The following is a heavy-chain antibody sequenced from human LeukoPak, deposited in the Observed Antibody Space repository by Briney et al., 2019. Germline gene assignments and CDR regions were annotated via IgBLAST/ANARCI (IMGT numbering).Heavy chain of an antibody. J-gene: IGHJ4*02. CDR1: RFTFSNFA. CDR2: INDGGGNT. Sequence: GGSLRLSCAASRFTFSNFALIWVRQAPGKGLEWVSIINDGGGNTYYADSVKGRFTISRDNSKNTLYLQMNSLRAEDTAIYYCAKLIHPYTSSWYPFDSWGQGTLVTVSS. D-gene: IGHD6-13*01. V-gene: IGHV3-23*01. CDR3: AKLIHPYTSSWYPFDS.